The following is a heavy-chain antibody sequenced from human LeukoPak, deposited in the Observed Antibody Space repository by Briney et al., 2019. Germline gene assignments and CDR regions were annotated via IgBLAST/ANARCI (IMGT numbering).Heavy chain of an antibody. Sequence: SETLSLTCTVSGGSIGSHYWTWIRQTPGKGLEWIGYVYDIGSTKYNPSLKSRVTISADTSKKQFSLKLSSVTAADTAVYYCARGYCSGGSCYSYYYYNYMDVWGKGTTVTVSS. V-gene: IGHV4-59*11. D-gene: IGHD2-15*01. CDR1: GGSIGSHY. CDR3: ARGYCSGGSCYSYYYYNYMDV. CDR2: VYDIGST. J-gene: IGHJ6*03.